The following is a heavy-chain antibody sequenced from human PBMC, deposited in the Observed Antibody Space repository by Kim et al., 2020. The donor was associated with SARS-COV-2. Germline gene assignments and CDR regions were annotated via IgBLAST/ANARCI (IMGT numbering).Heavy chain of an antibody. CDR3: ARYPFSQDFWSGYISYYYYGMDV. Sequence: GGSLRLSCAASGFTFSSYWMSWVRQAPGKGLEWVANIKQDGSEKYYVDSVKGRFTISRDNAKNSLYLQMNSLRAEDTAVYYCARYPFSQDFWSGYISYYYYGMDVWGQGTTVTVSS. CDR1: GFTFSSYW. V-gene: IGHV3-7*01. CDR2: IKQDGSEK. D-gene: IGHD3-3*01. J-gene: IGHJ6*02.